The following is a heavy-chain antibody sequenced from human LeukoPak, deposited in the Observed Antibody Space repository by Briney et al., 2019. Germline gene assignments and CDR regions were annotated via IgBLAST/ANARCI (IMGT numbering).Heavy chain of an antibody. D-gene: IGHD5-24*01. V-gene: IGHV5-51*01. CDR2: IYPGESDT. CDR1: GYSFTTYW. Sequence: ESLKISCKGSGYSFTTYWIAWVRQMPGKGLEWMGIIYPGESDTRYSPSFQGQVTISADRSATPAYLQWSSLKASDTAMYYCARHGELSTISTLDYWGQGALLTVSS. CDR3: ARHGELSTISTLDY. J-gene: IGHJ4*02.